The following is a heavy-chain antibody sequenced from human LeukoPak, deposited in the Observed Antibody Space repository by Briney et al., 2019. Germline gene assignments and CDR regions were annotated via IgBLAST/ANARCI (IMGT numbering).Heavy chain of an antibody. D-gene: IGHD1-26*01. CDR3: AGVKVHATTTLRHYFDY. CDR1: GGTFSSYA. J-gene: IGHJ4*02. V-gene: IGHV1-69*01. Sequence: SVKVSRKASGGTFSSYAISWVRQAPGQGLEWMGGIIPIFGTANYAQKFQGRVTITADESTSTAYMELSSLRSEDTAVYYCAGVKVHATTTLRHYFDYWGQGTLVTVSS. CDR2: IIPIFGTA.